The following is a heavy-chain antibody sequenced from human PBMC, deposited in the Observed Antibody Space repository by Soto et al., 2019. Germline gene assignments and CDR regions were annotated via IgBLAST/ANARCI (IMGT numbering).Heavy chain of an antibody. V-gene: IGHV3-23*01. CDR2: ISATGGNI. D-gene: IGHD3-16*01. J-gene: IGHJ2*01. CDR1: GFIFSDYA. CDR3: AKVAGGLGYFDL. Sequence: EAQLLESGGGLARPGGSLRLSCVASGFIFSDYAMTWLRQAPGKGLEWVATISATGGNIEYSESLKGRFTISRDNSKNMVYLQINVLTAADTAVYYCAKVAGGLGYFDLWGRGALFNVSS.